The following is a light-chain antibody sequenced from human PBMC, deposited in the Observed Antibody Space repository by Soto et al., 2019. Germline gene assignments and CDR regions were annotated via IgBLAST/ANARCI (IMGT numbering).Light chain of an antibody. CDR3: TSYAGSNSFVV. J-gene: IGLJ2*01. V-gene: IGLV2-8*01. Sequence: QAVLTQPPSASGSPGQSVIISCTGTASDVGNYNYVSWYRQYPGKAPKLIIYEVTKRPSGIPDRFSGSKFGNTASLTVSGLQADDEADYYCTSYAGSNSFVVFGGGTQLTVL. CDR1: ASDVGNYNY. CDR2: EVT.